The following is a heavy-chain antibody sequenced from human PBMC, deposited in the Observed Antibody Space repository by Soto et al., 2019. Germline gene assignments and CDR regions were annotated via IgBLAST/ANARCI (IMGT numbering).Heavy chain of an antibody. CDR1: GYTFTSYG. CDR3: ARTRLCGGDCYSAYYFDF. CDR2: MNPSSGNT. D-gene: IGHD2-21*02. V-gene: IGHV1-8*02. Sequence: APVKVSCKASGYTFTSYGISWVRQAPGQGLEWMGWMNPSSGNTGYVQKFQGRVTMTRNTSTSTAYMELTSLTSDDTAVYYCARTRLCGGDCYSAYYFDFWGQGALVTVSS. J-gene: IGHJ4*02.